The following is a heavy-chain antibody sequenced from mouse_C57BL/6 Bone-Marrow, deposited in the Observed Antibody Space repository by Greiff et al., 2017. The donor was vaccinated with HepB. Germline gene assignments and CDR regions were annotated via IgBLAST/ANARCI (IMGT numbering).Heavy chain of an antibody. CDR1: GFTFSNFG. D-gene: IGHD2-1*01. CDR2: MSSISST. J-gene: IGHJ2*01. CDR3: ARYHGGNCVGYFDI. Sequence: LQQSGGGLVKPGGSLKLSCAASGFTFSNFGMSWVRQTPEKGLEWVASMSSISSTYYPDSVKGRFTVSRDNASNILYLQMSSLRSEDTAMYYCARYHGGNCVGYFDIWGQGTALTVSS. V-gene: IGHV5-6-5*01.